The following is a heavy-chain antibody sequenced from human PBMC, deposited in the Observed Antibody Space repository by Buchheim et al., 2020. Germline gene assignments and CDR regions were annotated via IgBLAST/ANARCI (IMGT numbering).Heavy chain of an antibody. D-gene: IGHD3-3*01. CDR1: GYTFTGYY. CDR3: ARGPSVLRFLEWLLGQYYYYYGMDV. V-gene: IGHV1-2*04. J-gene: IGHJ6*02. Sequence: QVQLVQSGAEVKKPGASVKVSCKASGYTFTGYYMHWVRQAPGQGLEWMGWINPNSGGTNYAQKFQGWVTMTRDTSISTAYMELSRLRSDDTAVYYCARGPSVLRFLEWLLGQYYYYYGMDVWGQGTT. CDR2: INPNSGGT.